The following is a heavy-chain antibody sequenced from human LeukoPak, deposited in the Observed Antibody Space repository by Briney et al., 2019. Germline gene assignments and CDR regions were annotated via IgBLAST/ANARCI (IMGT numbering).Heavy chain of an antibody. CDR2: IYPGDSDT. Sequence: GESLKISCKGSGYSFTSYWIGWVRQMPGKGVEWMGIIYPGDSDTRYSPSFQGQVTISADKSISTAYLQWSSLKASDTAMYYCARHYYGSGSNNWFDPWGQGTLVTVSS. J-gene: IGHJ5*02. CDR1: GYSFTSYW. CDR3: ARHYYGSGSNNWFDP. D-gene: IGHD3-10*01. V-gene: IGHV5-51*01.